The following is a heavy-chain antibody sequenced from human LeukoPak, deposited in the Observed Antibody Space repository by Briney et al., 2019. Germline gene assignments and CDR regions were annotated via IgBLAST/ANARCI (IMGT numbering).Heavy chain of an antibody. D-gene: IGHD1-7*01. Sequence: SQTLSLSCAISGDSVSSNSVAWNWIRQSPSRGLEWLGRSYSRSRGGRDYAISVRSRINIATDTSRNQFSLQLSSVTPEDTAVYYCARGTNSTFDIWGQGTMVTVSS. V-gene: IGHV6-1*01. CDR1: GDSVSSNSVA. CDR2: SYSRSRGGR. CDR3: ARGTNSTFDI. J-gene: IGHJ3*02.